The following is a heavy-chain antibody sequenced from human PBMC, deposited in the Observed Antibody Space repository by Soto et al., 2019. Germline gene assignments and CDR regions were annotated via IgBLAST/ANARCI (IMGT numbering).Heavy chain of an antibody. J-gene: IGHJ3*02. D-gene: IGHD6-13*01. CDR1: GVTFISYA. Sequence: GGSXRLSCAASGVTFISYAIIWFRQAPGKGLEWVSAISGSGGSTYYADSVNGRFTISRYNYKNTLYLQMNSLRAEDTAVYYCNYIGSSWYWGAFDIWGQGTMV. CDR3: NYIGSSWYWGAFDI. CDR2: ISGSGGST. V-gene: IGHV3-23*01.